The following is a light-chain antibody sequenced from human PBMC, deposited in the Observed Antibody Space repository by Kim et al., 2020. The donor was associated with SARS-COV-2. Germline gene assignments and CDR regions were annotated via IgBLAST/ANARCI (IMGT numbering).Light chain of an antibody. J-gene: IGKJ5*01. Sequence: IQLTQSPSSLSASVGDRVTITCRASQGIASYLVWYQQKPGKAPKLLIYGASTLHSGVPSRFSGSGSGTGFTLTISNLQPEDFATYHCQQHSDYPITFGQGTRLESK. V-gene: IGKV1-9*01. CDR1: QGIASY. CDR3: QQHSDYPIT. CDR2: GAS.